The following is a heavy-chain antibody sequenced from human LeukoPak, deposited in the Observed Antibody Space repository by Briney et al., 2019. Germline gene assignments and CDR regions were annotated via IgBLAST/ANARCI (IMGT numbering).Heavy chain of an antibody. CDR1: GYSLTNYW. CDR3: ARRDDYYDT. J-gene: IGHJ3*02. CDR2: IDPSDSYT. Sequence: GESLKIYCKGSGYSLTNYWISWVRQMPGEGPEWMGRIDPSDSYTNYSPSFQGHVTISTDKSISTAFLQWNSLKASDTGMYYCARRDDYYDTWGQGTMVSVSS. D-gene: IGHD3-16*01. V-gene: IGHV5-10-1*01.